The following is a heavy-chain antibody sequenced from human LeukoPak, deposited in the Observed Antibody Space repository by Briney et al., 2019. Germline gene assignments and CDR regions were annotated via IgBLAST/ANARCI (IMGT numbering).Heavy chain of an antibody. D-gene: IGHD1-1*01. CDR1: GFTLTGFG. CDR2: IWPDGGKT. J-gene: IGHJ3*01. Sequence: GGSLRVSCAASGFTLTGFGMQWVRQAPGKGLEWVAVIWPDGGKTYYAQTVKGRFTISKDTSTNTLYLKMNSLRAEDTAVYYCARDTTGDNGFDVWGQGTMVTVSS. V-gene: IGHV3-33*01. CDR3: ARDTTGDNGFDV.